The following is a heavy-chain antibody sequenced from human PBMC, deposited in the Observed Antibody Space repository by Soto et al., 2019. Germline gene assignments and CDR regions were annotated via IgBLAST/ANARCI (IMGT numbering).Heavy chain of an antibody. D-gene: IGHD2-15*01. CDR3: ARKGVAAQNYYYYYYVEV. J-gene: IGHJ6*03. CDR2: IYYSGST. V-gene: IGHV4-59*08. CDR1: GGSISSYY. Sequence: SETLSLTCTVSGGSISSYYWSWIRQPPGKGLEWIGYIYYSGSTNYNPSLKSRVTISVDTSKNQFSLKLSSVTAADTAVYYCARKGVAAQNYYYYYYVEVWGKGTTVTVSS.